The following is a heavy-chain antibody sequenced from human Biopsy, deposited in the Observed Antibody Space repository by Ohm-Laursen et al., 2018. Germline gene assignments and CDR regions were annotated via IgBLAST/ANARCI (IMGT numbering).Heavy chain of an antibody. Sequence: SETLSLTCTVSGDSVTKYYWSWIRQPPGKALEWIGYIYFTGRTSYNPSLKSRVTMSVNTSKKQFPLTLSSVTAADTAVYYCARDSGILNYGNFKYYHYYGMDVWGQGTKVTVSS. CDR3: ARDSGILNYGNFKYYHYYGMDV. CDR1: GDSVTKYY. CDR2: IYFTGRT. V-gene: IGHV4-59*02. D-gene: IGHD4-11*01. J-gene: IGHJ6*02.